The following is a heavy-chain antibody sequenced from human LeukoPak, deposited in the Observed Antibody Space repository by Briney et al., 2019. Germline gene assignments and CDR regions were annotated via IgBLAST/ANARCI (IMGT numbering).Heavy chain of an antibody. D-gene: IGHD1-1*01. CDR2: ISAYNGNT. CDR1: GYTFTSYG. Sequence: ASVKVSCKASGYTFTSYGISWVRQAPGQGLEWMGWISAYNGNTNYAQKFQGRVTMTEDTSTDTAYMELSSLRSEDTAVHYCATVSLDGTTGDGYWGQGTLVTVSS. V-gene: IGHV1-18*01. CDR3: ATVSLDGTTGDGY. J-gene: IGHJ4*02.